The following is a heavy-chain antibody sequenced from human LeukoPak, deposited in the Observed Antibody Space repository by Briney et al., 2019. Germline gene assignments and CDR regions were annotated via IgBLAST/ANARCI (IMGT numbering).Heavy chain of an antibody. V-gene: IGHV3-48*01. CDR2: ISSSSSTI. J-gene: IGHJ4*02. CDR3: ASLEYYYGSGNYY. D-gene: IGHD3-10*01. CDR1: GFTFSSYS. Sequence: GGSLRLSCAASGFTFSSYSMNWVRQAPGKGLEWVSYISSSSSTIYYADSVKGRFTISRDNAKNSLYLQMNSLRAEDTAVYYCASLEYYYGSGNYYWGQGTLATVSS.